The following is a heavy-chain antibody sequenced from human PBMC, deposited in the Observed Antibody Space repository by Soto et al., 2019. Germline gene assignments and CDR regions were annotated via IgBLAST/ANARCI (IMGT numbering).Heavy chain of an antibody. D-gene: IGHD3-22*01. Sequence: GESLKISCKGSGYSFTSYWIGWVRQMPGKGLEWMGIIYPGDSDTRYSPSFQGQVTISADKSISTAYLQWSSLKASDTAVYYCGGDSSGYFYPDVFDIWGQGTMVTVSS. CDR1: GYSFTSYW. J-gene: IGHJ3*02. CDR2: IYPGDSDT. CDR3: GGDSSGYFYPDVFDI. V-gene: IGHV5-51*01.